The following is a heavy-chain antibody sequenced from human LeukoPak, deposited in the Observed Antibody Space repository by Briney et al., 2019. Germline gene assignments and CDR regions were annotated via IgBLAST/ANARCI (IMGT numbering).Heavy chain of an antibody. Sequence: PGGSLRLSCAASGFTFSRYWMTWVRQSPGKGLEWVAKINQDGSEKYYGDSVTGRFTISRDNAENSLFLQMNSLRADDTGVYYCARAREAPANVFPDHWGQGVVVTVSS. J-gene: IGHJ4*02. CDR1: GFTFSRYW. D-gene: IGHD2-15*01. CDR2: INQDGSEK. CDR3: ARAREAPANVFPDH. V-gene: IGHV3-7*01.